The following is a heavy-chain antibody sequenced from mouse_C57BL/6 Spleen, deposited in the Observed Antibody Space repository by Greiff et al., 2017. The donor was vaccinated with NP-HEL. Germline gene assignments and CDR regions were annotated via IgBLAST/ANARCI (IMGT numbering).Heavy chain of an antibody. CDR2: ISSGSSTI. J-gene: IGHJ4*01. CDR1: GFTFSDYG. D-gene: IGHD1-1*02. Sequence: EVMLVESGGGLVKPGGSLKLSCAASGFTFSDYGMHWVRQAPEKGLEWVAYISSGSSTIYYADTVKGRFTISRDNAKNTLFLQMTSLRSEDTAMYYCARTRGQYYYAMDDWGKGTSVTVSS. V-gene: IGHV5-17*01. CDR3: ARTRGQYYYAMDD.